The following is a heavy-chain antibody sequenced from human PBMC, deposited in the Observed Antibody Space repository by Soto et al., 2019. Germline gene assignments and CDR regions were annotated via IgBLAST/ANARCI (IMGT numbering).Heavy chain of an antibody. CDR3: XXXXLXYCXNGVCPIGYGMDV. J-gene: IGHJ6*02. Sequence: TLSLTCAISGDSVSTNSATWDWIRKSPSRGLEWLGRTYYRSTWSYDYAVSVQGRITINPDTSNNQFSLHLSSVTPEDTAGXXXXXXXLXYCXNGVCPIGYGMDVWGQGTTVTVSS. D-gene: IGHD2-8*01. CDR2: TYYRSTWSY. CDR1: GDSVSTNSAT. V-gene: IGHV6-1*01.